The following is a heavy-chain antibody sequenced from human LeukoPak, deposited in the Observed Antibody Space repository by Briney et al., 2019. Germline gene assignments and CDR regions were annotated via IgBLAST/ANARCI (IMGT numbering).Heavy chain of an antibody. CDR2: ISSGSTYI. CDR3: ARDPFYYDAAGSDDY. Sequence: GGSLRLSCAASEFTFNSYSFNWIRQPPGRRLEWDSSISSGSTYIYYSDSVKGRFTVSRDNARNSLFLQMNNLRAEDTAVYYCARDPFYYDAAGSDDYWGQGTLVTVSS. CDR1: EFTFNSYS. D-gene: IGHD3-22*01. J-gene: IGHJ4*02. V-gene: IGHV3-21*01.